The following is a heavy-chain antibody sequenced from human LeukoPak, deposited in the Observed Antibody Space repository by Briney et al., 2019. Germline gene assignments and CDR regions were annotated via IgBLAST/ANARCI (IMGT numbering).Heavy chain of an antibody. CDR3: ARRFDY. V-gene: IGHV4-59*01. CDR2: IYYSGST. CDR1: GGSISGYY. J-gene: IGHJ4*02. Sequence: PSETLSLTCTVSGGSISGYYWSWIRQSPGKGLEWIGYIYYSGSTNYNPSLKSRVTISLDTSKNQFSLKLSSVTAADTAVYYCARRFDYWGQGTLVTVSS.